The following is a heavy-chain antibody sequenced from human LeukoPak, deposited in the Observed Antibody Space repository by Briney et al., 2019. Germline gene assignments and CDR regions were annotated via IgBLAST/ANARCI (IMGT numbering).Heavy chain of an antibody. J-gene: IGHJ4*02. Sequence: GGSLRLSCAASGFTFSSYSMNWVRHAPGKGLEWVSSISSSSSYIYYADSVKGRFTISRDNAKNSLYLQMSSLRAEDTAVYYCASGPAVAGKDYWGQGTLVTVSS. V-gene: IGHV3-21*01. CDR3: ASGPAVAGKDY. CDR1: GFTFSSYS. CDR2: ISSSSSYI. D-gene: IGHD6-19*01.